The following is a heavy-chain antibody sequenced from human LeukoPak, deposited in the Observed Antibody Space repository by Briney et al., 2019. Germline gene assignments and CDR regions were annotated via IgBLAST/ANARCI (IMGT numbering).Heavy chain of an antibody. D-gene: IGHD3-3*01. J-gene: IGHJ4*02. V-gene: IGHV1-46*01. Sequence: ASVKVSCKASGYTFTGYYMHWVRQAPGQGLEWMGIINPSGGSTSYAQKFQGRVTMTRDTSTSTVYMELSSLRSEDTAVYYCARGTHYDFWSGAYYFDYWGQGTLVTVSS. CDR2: INPSGGST. CDR3: ARGTHYDFWSGAYYFDY. CDR1: GYTFTGYY.